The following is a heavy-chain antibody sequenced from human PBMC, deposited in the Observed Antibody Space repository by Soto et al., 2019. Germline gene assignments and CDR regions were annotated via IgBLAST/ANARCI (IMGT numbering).Heavy chain of an antibody. D-gene: IGHD1-1*01. CDR1: GFTFTNYY. Sequence: QVQLVQSGAEVKKPGASVKVSCKTSGFTFTNYYINWLRQAPGQGLEVMGWISAYSGNTNYAQNLQGRVTMTTATSASTAYLELRSLRSDDTAVYFCARGDTYYVNWYFDYWGQGTLVTVSS. V-gene: IGHV1-18*01. CDR2: ISAYSGNT. J-gene: IGHJ4*02. CDR3: ARGDTYYVNWYFDY.